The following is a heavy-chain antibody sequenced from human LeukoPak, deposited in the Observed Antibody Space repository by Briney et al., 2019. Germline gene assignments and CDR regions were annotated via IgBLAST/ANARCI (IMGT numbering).Heavy chain of an antibody. Sequence: ASVKVSCKVSGYTLTELSMHWVRQAPGKGLEWMGGFDPEDGETIYAQKFQGRVTMTTDTSTSTAYMEVRSLRSDDTAVYYCARDSSNSSGWRAFFDYWGQGTLVTVSS. CDR1: GYTLTELS. CDR3: ARDSSNSSGWRAFFDY. CDR2: FDPEDGET. J-gene: IGHJ4*02. D-gene: IGHD6-19*01. V-gene: IGHV1-24*01.